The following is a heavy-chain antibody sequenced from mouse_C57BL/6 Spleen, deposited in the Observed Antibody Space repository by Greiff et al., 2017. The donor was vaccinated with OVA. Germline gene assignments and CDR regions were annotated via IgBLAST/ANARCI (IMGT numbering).Heavy chain of an antibody. CDR1: GFTFSSYG. CDR2: ISSGGSYT. Sequence: EVQLVESGGDLVKPGGSLKLSCAASGFTFSSYGMSWVRQTPDKRLEWVATISSGGSYTYYPDSVKGRFTISRDNAKNTLYLQMSSLKSEDTAMYYCARHITTVEGYYFDYWGQGTTLTVSS. CDR3: ARHITTVEGYYFDY. J-gene: IGHJ2*01. V-gene: IGHV5-6*01. D-gene: IGHD1-1*01.